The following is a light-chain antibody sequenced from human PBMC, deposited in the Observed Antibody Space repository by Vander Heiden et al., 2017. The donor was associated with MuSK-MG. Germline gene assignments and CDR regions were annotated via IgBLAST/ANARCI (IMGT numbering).Light chain of an antibody. CDR1: DSNIGSNS. CDR3: AAWDDSLSGYV. J-gene: IGLJ1*01. Sequence: QSVLTQPPSVSGTPGQRVTISCSGADSNIGSNSVHWYQQLPGTAPKLLIFGSNQRPSGVSDRFSGSKSGTSASLAISGLQSEDEADYFCAAWDDSLSGYVFGPGTKVTVL. V-gene: IGLV1-44*01. CDR2: GSN.